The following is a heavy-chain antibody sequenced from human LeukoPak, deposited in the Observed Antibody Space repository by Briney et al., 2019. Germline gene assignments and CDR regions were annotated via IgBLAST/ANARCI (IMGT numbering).Heavy chain of an antibody. D-gene: IGHD5-18*01. CDR2: IYPGDSDT. V-gene: IGHV5-51*01. CDR3: ARRASGYSYGYLFDY. J-gene: IGHJ4*02. CDR1: GYSFTSYW. Sequence: GESLKISCKGSGYSFTSYWIGWVRQMPGKGLEWMGIIYPGDSDTRYSPSFQGQVTISADKSISTAYLQWSSLKASDTAMYYCARRASGYSYGYLFDYWGQGTLVTVSS.